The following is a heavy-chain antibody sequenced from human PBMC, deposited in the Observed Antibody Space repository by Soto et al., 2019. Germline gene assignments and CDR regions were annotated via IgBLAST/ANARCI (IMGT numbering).Heavy chain of an antibody. Sequence: GGSLRLSCVASGFTFSNAMSWVRQAPGKGLEWVAAISGSGRSTYYAHSVKGRFTISRDDSKNTLYLQMNSLGAEDTAVYYCAKPQYAFWSGVSFDAWGQGALVTVSS. CDR3: AKPQYAFWSGVSFDA. V-gene: IGHV3-23*01. CDR2: ISGSGRST. D-gene: IGHD3-3*01. CDR1: GFTFSNA. J-gene: IGHJ4*02.